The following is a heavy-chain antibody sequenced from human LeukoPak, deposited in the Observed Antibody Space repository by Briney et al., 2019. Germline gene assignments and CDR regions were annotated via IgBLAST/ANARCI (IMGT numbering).Heavy chain of an antibody. J-gene: IGHJ4*02. Sequence: PGGSLRLSCPASGFTFSSYAMHWVRQAAGKGLEWVAVISYDGSNKYYADSVKGRFTISRDNSKNTLYLQMNSLRAEDTAVYYCPRDPGGSHFDYWGQGTLVTVSS. CDR1: GFTFSSYA. CDR3: PRDPGGSHFDY. V-gene: IGHV3-30-3*01. CDR2: ISYDGSNK. D-gene: IGHD1-26*01.